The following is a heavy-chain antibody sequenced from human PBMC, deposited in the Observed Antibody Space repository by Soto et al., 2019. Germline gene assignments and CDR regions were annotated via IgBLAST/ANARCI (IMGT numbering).Heavy chain of an antibody. CDR3: ARGEQYSGRIFDY. D-gene: IGHD1-26*01. Sequence: SQTLSLTCVITGDSVSSNSAGWSWVRQSPSRGLEWLGRTYYRSKWYYEYAVSVRGRITINPDTSKNQYSLQLNSVPPEDTAVYFCARGEQYSGRIFDYWGQGTLVTVSS. V-gene: IGHV6-1*01. CDR1: GDSVSSNSAG. J-gene: IGHJ4*01. CDR2: TYYRSKWYY.